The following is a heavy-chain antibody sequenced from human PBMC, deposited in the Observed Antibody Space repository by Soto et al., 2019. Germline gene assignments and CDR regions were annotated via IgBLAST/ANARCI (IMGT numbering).Heavy chain of an antibody. Sequence: QVQLMQSGGGLVKPGGSLRLSCAASGFMFSDYYMTWIRQTPVRGLEWVAYINTVSDTNYADSVRGRFTSYRDNARKYLFLQMTGRRIEDAAGYSCDRGHYSMDVWGQGTTDIVSS. CDR1: GFMFSDYY. CDR2: INTVSDT. J-gene: IGHJ6*02. V-gene: IGHV3-11*03. CDR3: DRGHYSMDV. D-gene: IGHD3-16*01.